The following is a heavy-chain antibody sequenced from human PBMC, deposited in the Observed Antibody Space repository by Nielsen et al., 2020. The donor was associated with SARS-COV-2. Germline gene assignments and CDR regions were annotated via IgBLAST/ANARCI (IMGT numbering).Heavy chain of an antibody. CDR1: GGSFSSYY. J-gene: IGHJ4*02. Sequence: SQTLSLTCAVYGGSFSSYYWGWIRQPPGKGLEWIGSIYYSGSTYYNPSLKSRVTISVDTSKNQFSLKLSSVTAADTAVYYCARSSIAAADVNYWGQGTLVTVSS. V-gene: IGHV4-39*01. CDR3: ARSSIAAADVNY. D-gene: IGHD6-13*01. CDR2: IYYSGST.